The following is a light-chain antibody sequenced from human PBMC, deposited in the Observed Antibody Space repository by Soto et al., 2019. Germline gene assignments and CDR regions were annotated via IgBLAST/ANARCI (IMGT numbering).Light chain of an antibody. CDR3: QQHNQWPIT. J-gene: IGKJ5*01. CDR2: YIS. Sequence: VSPGETASLSCRASQSAGNFLAWYQQKTGQAPRLLIYYISTRATGIPARFSGSGYGTEFNLTINSLQSEDSAVYYCQQHNQWPITFGQGTRLEIK. CDR1: QSAGNF. V-gene: IGKV3D-15*01.